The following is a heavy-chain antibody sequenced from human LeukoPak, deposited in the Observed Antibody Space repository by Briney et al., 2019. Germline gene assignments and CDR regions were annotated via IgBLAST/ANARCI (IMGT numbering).Heavy chain of an antibody. D-gene: IGHD2-2*01. V-gene: IGHV3-23*01. CDR1: GFTFSSYS. CDR3: ATRYQLPSYYYYGMDV. J-gene: IGHJ6*02. Sequence: SGGSLRLSCAASGFTFSSYSMNWVRQAPGKGLEWVSAISGSGGSTYYADSVKGRFTISRDNSKNTLYLQVNSLRAEDTAVYYCATRYQLPSYYYYGMDVWGQGTTVTVSS. CDR2: ISGSGGST.